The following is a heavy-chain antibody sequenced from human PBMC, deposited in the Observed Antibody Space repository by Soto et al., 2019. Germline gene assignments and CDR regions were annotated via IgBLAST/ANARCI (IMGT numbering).Heavy chain of an antibody. V-gene: IGHV1-18*01. CDR3: AREYNWRLAGYFDY. CDR2: ISAYNGNT. D-gene: IGHD1-1*01. J-gene: IGHJ4*02. CDR1: GYTFTSYG. Sequence: ASVKVSCKASGYTFTSYGISWVRQAPGQGLEWMGWISAYNGNTNYAQKLQGRVTMTTDTSTSTAYMELRSLRSADTAVYYCAREYNWRLAGYFDYWGQGTLVTVSS.